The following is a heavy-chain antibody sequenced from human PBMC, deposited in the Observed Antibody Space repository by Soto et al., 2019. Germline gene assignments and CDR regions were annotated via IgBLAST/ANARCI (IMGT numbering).Heavy chain of an antibody. V-gene: IGHV3-74*01. CDR3: ARGIRGHYGFDV. D-gene: IGHD5-12*01. CDR1: GFTFSNYW. J-gene: IGHJ3*01. CDR2: VKTDGST. Sequence: EVQLVESGGDLVQPGGSLSLSCAASGFTFSNYWMHWVRQAPGKGLVWVSRVKTDGSTYYADSVRGRFTIFRDNAKNTLYVQMNRLTVEDTAVYFCARGIRGHYGFDVWGQGTLVTVSS.